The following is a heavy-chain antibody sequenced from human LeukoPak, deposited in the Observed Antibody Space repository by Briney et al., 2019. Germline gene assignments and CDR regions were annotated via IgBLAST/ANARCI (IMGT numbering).Heavy chain of an antibody. J-gene: IGHJ6*03. Sequence: GGSLRLSCAASGFTFSTYWMSWVRQAPGKGLEWVGRIKSKTDGGTTDYAAPVKGRFTISRDDSKNTLYLQMNSLKTEDTAVYYCGSSWYDYYYYIDVWGKGTTVTVSS. V-gene: IGHV3-15*01. CDR1: GFTFSTYW. CDR2: IKSKTDGGTT. D-gene: IGHD6-13*01. CDR3: GSSWYDYYYYIDV.